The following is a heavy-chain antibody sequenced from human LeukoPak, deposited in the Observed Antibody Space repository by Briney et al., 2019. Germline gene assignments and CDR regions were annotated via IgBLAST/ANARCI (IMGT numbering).Heavy chain of an antibody. CDR1: GYSFTNYW. V-gene: IGHV5-51*01. J-gene: IGHJ4*02. D-gene: IGHD3-22*01. Sequence: GESLKISCKGSGYSFTNYWIGWVRQMPGKGLEWMGIIYPGDSDTRYSPSFQGQVTISADKSISTAYLQWSSLKASDTAMYYCASYYYDSSGHEDYWSQGTLVTVSS. CDR2: IYPGDSDT. CDR3: ASYYYDSSGHEDY.